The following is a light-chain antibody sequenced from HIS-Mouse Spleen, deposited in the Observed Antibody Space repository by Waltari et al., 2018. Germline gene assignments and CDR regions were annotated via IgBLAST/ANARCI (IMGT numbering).Light chain of an antibody. CDR1: GSKIARKT. V-gene: IGLV1-44*01. J-gene: IGLJ2*01. CDR2: SNN. CDR3: AAWDDSLNTV. Sequence: HSVLTPPPSASGTPGLRGTIPCSERGSKIARKTVHWHLQPPGTAPKLLIDSNNQRPSVVPDRFSGSKSGTSASLAISGLQSEDEADYYCAAWDDSLNTVFGGGTKLTVL.